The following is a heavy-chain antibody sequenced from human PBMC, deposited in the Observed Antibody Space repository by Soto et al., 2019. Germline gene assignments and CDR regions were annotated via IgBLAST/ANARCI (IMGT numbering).Heavy chain of an antibody. J-gene: IGHJ5*02. V-gene: IGHV4-39*01. Sequence: SETLSLTCTVSGGSISSSSYYWGWIRQPPGKGLEWIGSIYYSGSTYYNPSLKSRVTISVDTSKNQFSLKLSSVTAADTAVYYCARHRAKYCSGGSCYLSGSGLVNWFDPWGQGTLVTVSS. CDR2: IYYSGST. CDR3: ARHRAKYCSGGSCYLSGSGLVNWFDP. CDR1: GGSISSSSYY. D-gene: IGHD2-15*01.